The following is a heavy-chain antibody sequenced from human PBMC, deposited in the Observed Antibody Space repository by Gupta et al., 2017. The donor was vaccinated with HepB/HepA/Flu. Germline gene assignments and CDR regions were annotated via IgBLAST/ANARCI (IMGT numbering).Heavy chain of an antibody. J-gene: IGHJ5*02. CDR1: GGSFSGYY. D-gene: IGHD3-3*01. Sequence: QVQLQQWAAGLLKPSETLSITGAVYGGSFSGYYWSWIRQPPGKGLEWIGEINHSGSTNYNPSLKSRVTISVDTSKNQFSLKLSSVTAADTAVYYCARGPPDITIFGVAENWFDPWGQGTLVTGSS. CDR3: ARGPPDITIFGVAENWFDP. CDR2: INHSGST. V-gene: IGHV4-34*01.